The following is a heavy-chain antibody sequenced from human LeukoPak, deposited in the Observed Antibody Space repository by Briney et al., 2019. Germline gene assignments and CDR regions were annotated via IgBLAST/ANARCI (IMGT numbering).Heavy chain of an antibody. Sequence: SETLSHTCAVSGGPISNSDSYWGWIRQPPGKGLEWIASIHYSGTTFYSPSLKSRVTISVDTSRNQFSLKLKSVTAADTAVYYCERQLWPHYFDHWGQGALVTVSS. V-gene: IGHV4-39*01. D-gene: IGHD2-21*01. CDR1: GGPISNSDSY. J-gene: IGHJ4*02. CDR3: ERQLWPHYFDH. CDR2: IHYSGTT.